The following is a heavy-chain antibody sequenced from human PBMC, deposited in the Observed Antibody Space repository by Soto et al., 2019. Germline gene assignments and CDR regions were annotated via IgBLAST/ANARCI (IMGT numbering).Heavy chain of an antibody. V-gene: IGHV3-23*01. CDR3: AKDRNYPRDQFHY. CDR1: VFTFSTYA. CDR2: ISANGQGI. J-gene: IGHJ4*02. D-gene: IGHD1-7*01. Sequence: PGGSLRLSCAASVFTFSTYALIWVRQAPGKGLEWVSAISANGQGIYYADSVRGRFTISRDNSKSTIFLHMDSLRAEDTAVYYCAKDRNYPRDQFHYWGQGTLVTVSS.